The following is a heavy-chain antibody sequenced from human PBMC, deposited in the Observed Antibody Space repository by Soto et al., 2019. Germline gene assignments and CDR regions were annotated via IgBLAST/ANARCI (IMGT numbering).Heavy chain of an antibody. CDR2: ISYDGSLQ. CDR3: VSDRGYGHASVPYS. J-gene: IGHJ4*02. Sequence: QAQLVESGGGVVQPGRSLRLSCAASGFAFSSYGMHWVRQAPGTGLEWVAVISYDGSLQHYADSVKGRFTISRDNAKNMVLPQMISLRAEDTAVYYCVSDRGYGHASVPYSWGQGTLVSVSS. D-gene: IGHD5-18*01. CDR1: GFAFSSYG. V-gene: IGHV3-30*03.